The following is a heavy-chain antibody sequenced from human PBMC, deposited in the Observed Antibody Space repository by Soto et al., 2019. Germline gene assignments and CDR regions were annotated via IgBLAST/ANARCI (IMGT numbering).Heavy chain of an antibody. J-gene: IGHJ6*02. V-gene: IGHV1-58*02. CDR1: GYTFTGYY. D-gene: IGHD5-12*01. CDR3: AAESSIVATIVLGYYGMDV. Sequence: GASVKVSCKASGYTFTGYYMHWVRQARGQRLEWIGWIVVGSGNTNYAQKFQERVTITRDMSTSTAYMELSSLRSEDTAVYYCAAESSIVATIVLGYYGMDVWGQGTTVTVSS. CDR2: IVVGSGNT.